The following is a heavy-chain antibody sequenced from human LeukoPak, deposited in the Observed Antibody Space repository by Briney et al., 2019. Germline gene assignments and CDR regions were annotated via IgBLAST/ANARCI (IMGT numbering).Heavy chain of an antibody. Sequence: QAGGSLRLSCAASGFTFSSYWMSWVRQAPGKGLEWVANIKQDGSEKYYVDSMKGRFTISRDNAKNSLYLQMNSLRVEDTAVYYCARAHNWKYGTFDYWGQGTLVTVSS. J-gene: IGHJ4*02. V-gene: IGHV3-7*01. CDR2: IKQDGSEK. D-gene: IGHD1-7*01. CDR3: ARAHNWKYGTFDY. CDR1: GFTFSSYW.